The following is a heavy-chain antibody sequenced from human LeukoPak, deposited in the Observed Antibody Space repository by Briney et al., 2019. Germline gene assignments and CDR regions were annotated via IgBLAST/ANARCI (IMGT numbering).Heavy chain of an antibody. Sequence: PGGSLRPSCLASGPSFSSDCIHWVRQLDEDVRGWVAFIRYDGRNKYHADSMKGRFTISRDNSKNTLYLQMNSLRAEDTAVYYCAKDRSLRDTAMVDYWGQGTLVTVSS. CDR3: AKDRSLRDTAMVDY. V-gene: IGHV3-30*02. J-gene: IGHJ4*02. CDR2: IRYDGRNK. CDR1: GPSFSSDC. D-gene: IGHD5-18*01.